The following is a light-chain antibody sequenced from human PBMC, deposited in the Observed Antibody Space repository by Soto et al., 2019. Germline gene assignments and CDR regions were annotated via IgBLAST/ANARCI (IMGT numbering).Light chain of an antibody. V-gene: IGKV3-20*01. CDR2: GAS. CDR3: HHYDAAVWT. J-gene: IGKJ1*01. CDR1: QTLTSRY. Sequence: EIVLTQSPGALSLSPGERVTLSCRASQTLTSRYLSWYQQKLGQSPRLLIYGASIRAPGIPDRFSGSGSGTDFTLIISRLEAEDFAMYYCHHYDAAVWTVGEGIKIEIK.